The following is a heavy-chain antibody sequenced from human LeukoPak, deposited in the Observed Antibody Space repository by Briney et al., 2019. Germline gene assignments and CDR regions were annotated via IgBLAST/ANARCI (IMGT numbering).Heavy chain of an antibody. V-gene: IGHV1-46*01. Sequence: ASVKVSCKASGYTFTSYYMHWVRQAPGQGLEWMGIINPSGGSTSYAQKFQGRVTMTRDTSTSTVYMELSSLSFEDTAVYYCATISSNYYDSLVDYWGQGTLVTVSS. CDR3: ATISSNYYDSLVDY. CDR1: GYTFTSYY. J-gene: IGHJ4*02. CDR2: INPSGGST. D-gene: IGHD3-22*01.